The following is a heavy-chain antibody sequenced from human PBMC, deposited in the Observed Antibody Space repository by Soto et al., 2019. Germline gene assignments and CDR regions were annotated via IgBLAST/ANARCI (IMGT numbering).Heavy chain of an antibody. Sequence: SGPTLVNPTETLTLTCTVSGFSLSNPRMGVSWIRQPPGKALEWLAHIFSDDEKSYSTSLKSRLIISKDTSKSQVVLTMTNIDPVDTATFYCARIMRDAVGVPDAIYYVDPGGQGTKVTVYS. D-gene: IGHD2-2*02. CDR2: IFSDDEK. CDR1: GFSLSNPRMG. CDR3: ARIMRDAVGVPDAIYYVDP. J-gene: IGHJ5*02. V-gene: IGHV2-26*01.